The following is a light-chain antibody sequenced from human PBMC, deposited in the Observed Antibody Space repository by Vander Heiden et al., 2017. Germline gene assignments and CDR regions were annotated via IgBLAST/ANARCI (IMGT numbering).Light chain of an antibody. CDR3: QQRSNWPPSIT. CDR2: DAP. V-gene: IGKV3-11*01. J-gene: IGKJ5*01. CDR1: QSVSSY. Sequence: EIVLTQSPATLSLSPGERATLSCRASQSVSSYLAWYQQKPGQAPRLLFYDAPNRATGIPARFSGSGSGTDFTLTISSLEPEDFAVYYCQQRSNWPPSITFGQGTRLEIK.